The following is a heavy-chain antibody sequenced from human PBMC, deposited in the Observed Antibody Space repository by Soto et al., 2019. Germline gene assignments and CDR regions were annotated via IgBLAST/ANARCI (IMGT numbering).Heavy chain of an antibody. CDR1: GGTFSSYT. Sequence: QVQLVQSGAEVKKPGSSVKVSCKSSGGTFSSYTISWVRQAPGQGLEWMGRIIHILGIANYAQKFQGRVTITPDKATSTAYMELRSLRSEDTAVYYCARDAHTAMFFWGQGTLVTVSS. CDR2: IIHILGIA. CDR3: ARDAHTAMFF. D-gene: IGHD5-18*01. J-gene: IGHJ4*02. V-gene: IGHV1-69*08.